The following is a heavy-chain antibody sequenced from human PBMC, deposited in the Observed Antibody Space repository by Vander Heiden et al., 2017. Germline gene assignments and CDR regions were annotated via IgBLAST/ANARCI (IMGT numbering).Heavy chain of an antibody. D-gene: IGHD6-13*01. Sequence: EVQLVESGGGLVQPGGYLRLSCAASGFTFSSYEMTWVRQAPGKGLEWVAYVNNGANDIYYADSVKGRFIISRDNARNSLHLEMNRLRAEDTALYYCVRAVAAGGLDFWGQGTLVTVSS. CDR1: GFTFSSYE. CDR2: VNNGANDI. CDR3: VRAVAAGGLDF. J-gene: IGHJ4*02. V-gene: IGHV3-48*03.